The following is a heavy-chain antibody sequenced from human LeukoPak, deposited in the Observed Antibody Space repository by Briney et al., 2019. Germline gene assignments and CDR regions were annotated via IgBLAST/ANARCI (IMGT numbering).Heavy chain of an antibody. Sequence: PGRSLRLSCAASGFSFSSNGMHWIRQAPGKGLEWVAVIRYDGSTKYYAHSVTGRFTISRDNYKNTLYLQMNGLRAGDTAVYYCARDKGGVSPWGMDVWGQGTTVTVSS. CDR1: GFSFSSNG. CDR3: ARDKGGVSPWGMDV. V-gene: IGHV3-33*01. D-gene: IGHD2-8*02. J-gene: IGHJ6*02. CDR2: IRYDGSTK.